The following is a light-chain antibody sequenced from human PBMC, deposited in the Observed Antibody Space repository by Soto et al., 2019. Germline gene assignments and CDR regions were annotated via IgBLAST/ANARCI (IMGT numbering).Light chain of an antibody. CDR1: QSILFPSDNKNY. CDR2: WVS. J-gene: IGKJ1*01. V-gene: IGKV4-1*01. Sequence: DIVMTQSPDSLAVSLGERATIHCKSSQSILFPSDNKNYLAWYQQKSGQPPRLLIYWVSTRESGVPDRFSGRGSGTDFSLTISSLEAEDVAVYYCQQHYTTPRTFGQGTKVDIK. CDR3: QQHYTTPRT.